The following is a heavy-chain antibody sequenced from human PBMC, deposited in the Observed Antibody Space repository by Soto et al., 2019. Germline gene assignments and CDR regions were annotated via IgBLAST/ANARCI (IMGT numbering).Heavy chain of an antibody. V-gene: IGHV3-23*01. D-gene: IGHD2-21*01. J-gene: IGHJ4*02. CDR1: GFTFSSYA. CDR2: ISGSDGST. CDR3: TRSSLHRAXIAV. Sequence: GSLRLCCAASGFTFSSYAMNWGRQAPGKGLEWVSVISGSDGSTYYADSVKGRFTISRDNSKNTLNLQMNSLRAEDTAVYYCTRSSLHRAXIAVWAQGTLVPVSS.